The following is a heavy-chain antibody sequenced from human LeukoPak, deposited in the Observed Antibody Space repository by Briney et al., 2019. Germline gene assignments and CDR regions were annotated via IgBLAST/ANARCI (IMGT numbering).Heavy chain of an antibody. Sequence: ASVKVSCKASGYTFTGYYMHWVRQAPGQGLEWMGWINPNSGGTNYAQKFQGRVTMTRDTSISTAYMELSRLRSDDTAVYYCARDLFDYYDSSGYYYNFDPWGQGTLVTVSS. CDR2: INPNSGGT. CDR3: ARDLFDYYDSSGYYYNFDP. V-gene: IGHV1-2*02. J-gene: IGHJ5*02. CDR1: GYTFTGYY. D-gene: IGHD3-22*01.